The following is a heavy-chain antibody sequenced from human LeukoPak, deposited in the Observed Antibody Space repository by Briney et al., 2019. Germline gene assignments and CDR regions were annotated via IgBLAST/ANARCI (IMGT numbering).Heavy chain of an antibody. V-gene: IGHV1-69*13. CDR2: IIPIFGTA. Sequence: SVKVSCKASGGTFSSYAISWVRQAPGQGLEWMGGIIPIFGTANCAQKFRGRVTITADESTSTAYMELSSLRSEDTAVYYCARESVAVHNWFDPWGQGTLVTVSS. CDR3: ARESVAVHNWFDP. J-gene: IGHJ5*02. D-gene: IGHD6-19*01. CDR1: GGTFSSYA.